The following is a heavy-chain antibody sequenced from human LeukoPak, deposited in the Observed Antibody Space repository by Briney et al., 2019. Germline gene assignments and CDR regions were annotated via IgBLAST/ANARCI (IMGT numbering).Heavy chain of an antibody. Sequence: WASVKVSCKASGYTFTGYYMHWVRQAPGQGLEWMGWINPNSGGTNYAQKFQGWVTMTRDTSISTAYMELSRLRSDDTAVYYCAREDSSGWSSGHYYGMDVWGKGTTVTVS. CDR1: GYTFTGYY. V-gene: IGHV1-2*04. CDR3: AREDSSGWSSGHYYGMDV. CDR2: INPNSGGT. J-gene: IGHJ6*04. D-gene: IGHD6-19*01.